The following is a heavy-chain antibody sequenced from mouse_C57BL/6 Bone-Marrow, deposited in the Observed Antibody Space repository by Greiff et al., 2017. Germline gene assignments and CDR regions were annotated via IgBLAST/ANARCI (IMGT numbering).Heavy chain of an antibody. CDR2: INPNNGGT. Sequence: VQLQQSGPELVKPGASVKIPCKASGYTFTDYNMDWVKQSHGKSLEWIGDINPNNGGTIYNQKFKGKATLTVDKSASTAYMELRSLTSEDTAVYYCERERVYYYGPNWYFDVWGTGTTVTVSS. V-gene: IGHV1-18*01. CDR1: GYTFTDYN. CDR3: ERERVYYYGPNWYFDV. J-gene: IGHJ1*03. D-gene: IGHD1-1*01.